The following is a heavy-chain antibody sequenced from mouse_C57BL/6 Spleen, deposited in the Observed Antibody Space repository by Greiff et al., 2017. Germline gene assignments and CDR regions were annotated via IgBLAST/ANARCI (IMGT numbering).Heavy chain of an antibody. Sequence: QLPGAELVRPGTSVKLSCKASGYTFTSYWMHWVKQRPGQGLEWIGVIDPSDSYTNYNQKFKGKATLTVDTSSSTAYMQLSSLTSEDSAVYYCARSPPITTVVRDAMDYWGQGTSVTVSS. CDR2: IDPSDSYT. CDR3: ARSPPITTVVRDAMDY. CDR1: GYTFTSYW. J-gene: IGHJ4*01. D-gene: IGHD1-1*01. V-gene: IGHV1-59*01.